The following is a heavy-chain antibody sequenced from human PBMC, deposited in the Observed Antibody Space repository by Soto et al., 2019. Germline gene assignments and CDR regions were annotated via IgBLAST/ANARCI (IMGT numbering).Heavy chain of an antibody. CDR2: IYYSGST. J-gene: IGHJ6*02. CDR1: GGSVSSGDYF. Sequence: KPSETLSLTCTVSGGSVSSGDYFWSWLRQSPGKRLEWIAYIYYSGSTNYNPSLKSRATISVDTSKSQVSLTLTSMTAADAALYYCARSPNYYYYGFDVCGQGTAVTVSS. CDR3: ARSPNYYYYGFDV. D-gene: IGHD3-10*01. V-gene: IGHV4-61*08.